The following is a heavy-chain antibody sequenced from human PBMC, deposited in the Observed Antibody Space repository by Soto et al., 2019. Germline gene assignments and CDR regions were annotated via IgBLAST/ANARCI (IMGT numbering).Heavy chain of an antibody. CDR1: GGSISSYY. D-gene: IGHD3-3*01. CDR2: IYYSGST. Sequence: QVQLQESGPGLVKPSETLSLTCTVSGGSISSYYWSWIRQPPGKGLEWIGYIYYSGSTNYNPSLKRRVTISVDTSKNQFSLKLSSVTAADTAVYYCARDGGIADGVDFDYWGQGTLVTVSS. CDR3: ARDGGIADGVDFDY. V-gene: IGHV4-59*01. J-gene: IGHJ4*02.